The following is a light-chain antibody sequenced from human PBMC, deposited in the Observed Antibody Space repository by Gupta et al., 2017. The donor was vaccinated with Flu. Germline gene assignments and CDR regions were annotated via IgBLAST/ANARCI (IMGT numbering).Light chain of an antibody. CDR2: DAS. Sequence: EIVLTQSPATLSLSPGERVTLFCRASHSISNFLAWYQHKPGQAPRLLIDDASNRAAGIPASFSGSGSGTDFTLTISSLEPEDFAVYYCQQRSHWPPFTFGGGTKVEIK. CDR1: HSISNF. CDR3: QQRSHWPPFT. J-gene: IGKJ4*01. V-gene: IGKV3-11*01.